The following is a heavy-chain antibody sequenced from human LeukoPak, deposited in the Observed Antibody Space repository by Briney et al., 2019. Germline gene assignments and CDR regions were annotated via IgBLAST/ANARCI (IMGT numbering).Heavy chain of an antibody. Sequence: ASVKVSCKASGYTFTGYYMHWVRQAPGQGLEWMGWINPNSGGTNHAQKFQGRVTMTRDTSISTAYMELSRLRSDDTAVYYCAKVNWGSATPNCWGLGTLVTVS. CDR1: GYTFTGYY. V-gene: IGHV1-2*02. D-gene: IGHD7-27*01. CDR3: AKVNWGSATPNC. J-gene: IGHJ4*02. CDR2: INPNSGGT.